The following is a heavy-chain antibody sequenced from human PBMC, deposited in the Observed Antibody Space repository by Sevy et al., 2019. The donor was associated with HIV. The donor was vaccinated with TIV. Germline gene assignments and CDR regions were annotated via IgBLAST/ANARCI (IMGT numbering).Heavy chain of an antibody. J-gene: IGHJ6*03. V-gene: IGHV4-38-2*02. Sequence: SETLSLTCAVPGYSISSGYYWGWIRQPPGKGLEWIGSIYYSGSTYYNPSLKSRVTISVDTSKNQFSLKRSSVTAADTAVYYCARDLGSGWPDYYYYYMDVWGKGTTVTVSS. CDR3: ARDLGSGWPDYYYYYMDV. D-gene: IGHD6-19*01. CDR1: GYSISSGYY. CDR2: IYYSGST.